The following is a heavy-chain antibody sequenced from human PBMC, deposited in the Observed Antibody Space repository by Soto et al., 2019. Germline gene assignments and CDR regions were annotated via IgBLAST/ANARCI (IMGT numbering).Heavy chain of an antibody. D-gene: IGHD1-26*01. CDR2: IYSSGST. CDR3: ASLSASGNWYFDL. J-gene: IGHJ2*01. V-gene: IGHV4-59*01. CDR1: GGSISNYY. Sequence: SETLSLTCTVSGGSISNYYWSWIRQPPGKGLEWIGYIYSSGSTYYNPSLKSRVTILLDTSKNQFSLKLRSVTAADTAVYYCASLSASGNWYFDLWGRGTLVTVSS.